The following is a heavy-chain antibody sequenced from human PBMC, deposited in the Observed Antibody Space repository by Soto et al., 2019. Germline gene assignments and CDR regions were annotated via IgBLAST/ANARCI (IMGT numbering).Heavy chain of an antibody. CDR2: ISRSGSA. CDR1: GGSFSGYY. J-gene: IGHJ5*02. D-gene: IGHD1-26*01. CDR3: ARDMHAGFTHYFDP. V-gene: IGHV4-34*01. Sequence: PSETLSLTCAVSGGSFSGYYWNWIRQRPGKGLEWLGEISRSGSATYNPSLKGRVTMSVDTSKNQISLSVTSVTAADTALYYCARDMHAGFTHYFDPWGQGTLVTVSS.